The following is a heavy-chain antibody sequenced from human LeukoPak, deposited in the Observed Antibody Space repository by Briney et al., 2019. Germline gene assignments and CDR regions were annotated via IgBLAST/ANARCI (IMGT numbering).Heavy chain of an antibody. CDR1: GYTLTELS. D-gene: IGHD2-2*01. CDR3: AKVYCSSTSCYNYYYYGMDV. V-gene: IGHV1-24*01. J-gene: IGHJ6*02. CDR2: FDPEDGET. Sequence: ASVKVSCKVSGYTLTELSMHWVRQAPGKGLEWMGGFDPEDGETIYAQKFQGRVTMTEDTSTDTAYMGLSSLRAEDTALYYCAKVYCSSTSCYNYYYYGMDVWGQGTTVTVSS.